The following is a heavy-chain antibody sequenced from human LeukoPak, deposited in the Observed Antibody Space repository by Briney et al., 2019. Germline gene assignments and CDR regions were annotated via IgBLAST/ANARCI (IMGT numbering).Heavy chain of an antibody. Sequence: ASVKVSCKASGYTFTSYDINWVRQATGQGLEWMGWMNPNSGNTGYAQKFQGRVTMTRNTSISTAYMELSSLRSEDTAVYYCARGVAIAAAGMPGAYGYWGQGTLVTVSS. CDR3: ARGVAIAAAGMPGAYGY. J-gene: IGHJ4*02. V-gene: IGHV1-8*01. CDR1: GYTFTSYD. CDR2: MNPNSGNT. D-gene: IGHD6-13*01.